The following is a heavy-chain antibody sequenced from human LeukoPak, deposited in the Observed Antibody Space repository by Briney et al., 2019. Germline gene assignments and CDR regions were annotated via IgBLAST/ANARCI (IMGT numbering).Heavy chain of an antibody. J-gene: IGHJ3*02. Sequence: GGSLRLSCAASGFTVSSNYMSWVRQAPGKGLEWVSVIYSGGSTYYADSVKGRFTISRDNSKNTLYLQMNSLRAEDTAVYYCARETAGDYAAFDIWGQGTMVTVSS. CDR3: ARETAGDYAAFDI. CDR1: GFTVSSNY. D-gene: IGHD3-16*01. V-gene: IGHV3-53*01. CDR2: IYSGGST.